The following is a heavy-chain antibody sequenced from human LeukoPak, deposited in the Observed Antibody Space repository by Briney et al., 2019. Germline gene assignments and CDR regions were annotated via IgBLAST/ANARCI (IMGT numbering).Heavy chain of an antibody. J-gene: IGHJ3*02. Sequence: GASVKVSCKASGYTFTSYYMHWVRQAPGQGLEWMGIINPSGGSTSYAQKFQGRVTMTRDTSISTAYMELSRLRSDDTAVYYCARDPKWLRFAFDIWGQGTMVTVSS. D-gene: IGHD5-12*01. CDR2: INPSGGST. CDR3: ARDPKWLRFAFDI. V-gene: IGHV1-46*01. CDR1: GYTFTSYY.